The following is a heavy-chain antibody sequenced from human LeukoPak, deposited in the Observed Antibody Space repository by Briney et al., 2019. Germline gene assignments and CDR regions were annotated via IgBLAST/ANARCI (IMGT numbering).Heavy chain of an antibody. D-gene: IGHD5-18*01. CDR3: ATVDTAMVTYFQH. J-gene: IGHJ1*01. V-gene: IGHV3-53*04. Sequence: AGGSLRLSCAASGFTVSSNYMSWVRQAPGKGLEWVSVIYSGGSTYYADSVKGRFTISRHNSKNTLYLQMNSLRAEDTAVYYCATVDTAMVTYFQHWGQGTLVTVSS. CDR1: GFTVSSNY. CDR2: IYSGGST.